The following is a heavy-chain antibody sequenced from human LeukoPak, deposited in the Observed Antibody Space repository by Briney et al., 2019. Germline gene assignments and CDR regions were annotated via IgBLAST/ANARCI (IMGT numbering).Heavy chain of an antibody. CDR1: GYTFTSFD. V-gene: IGHV1-8*01. CDR3: AGGGGYNFFHY. D-gene: IGHD5-24*01. CDR2: MNPNSGNT. Sequence: ASVKVSCKASGYTFTSFDINWVRQATGQGLEWMGWMNPNSGNTVYAQNFQGRVTMTRSTSISTAYMELTSLRSEDTAVYYCAGGGGYNFFHYWGQGTLVTVSS. J-gene: IGHJ4*02.